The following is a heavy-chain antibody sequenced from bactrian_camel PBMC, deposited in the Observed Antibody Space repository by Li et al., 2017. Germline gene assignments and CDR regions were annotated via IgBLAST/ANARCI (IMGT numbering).Heavy chain of an antibody. Sequence: QVQLVESGGGSVQPGGSLKLSCTATGLTFDDSDMGWYRQSPGNKCELVATVHSDGNIYYQDIVMGRSTVSRDNAKNTVFLQMNNLSPDDTTVYYCAADLGSYGGTCGGPYNYWGQGTQVTVS. J-gene: IGHJ4*01. CDR2: VHSDGNI. D-gene: IGHD6*01. CDR1: GLTFDDSD. CDR3: AADLGSYGGTCGGPYNY. V-gene: IGHV3S53*01.